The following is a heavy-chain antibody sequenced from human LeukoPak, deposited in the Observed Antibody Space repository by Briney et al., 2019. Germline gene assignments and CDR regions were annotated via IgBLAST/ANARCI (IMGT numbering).Heavy chain of an antibody. D-gene: IGHD6-19*01. Sequence: GGSLRLSCAASRFTISSYSMNWVRQAPGKGLEWVSSISSSSSYIYYADSVKGRFTISRDNAKNSLYLQMNSLRAEDTAVYYCARDPEAGFDYWGQGTLVTVSS. J-gene: IGHJ4*02. CDR3: ARDPEAGFDY. CDR2: ISSSSSYI. V-gene: IGHV3-21*01. CDR1: RFTISSYS.